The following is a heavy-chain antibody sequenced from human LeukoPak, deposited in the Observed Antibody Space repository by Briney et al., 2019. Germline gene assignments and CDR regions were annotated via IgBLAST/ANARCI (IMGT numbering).Heavy chain of an antibody. D-gene: IGHD2-21*02. V-gene: IGHV3-53*01. J-gene: IGHJ1*01. CDR1: GFTVSSNY. CDR2: IYSGGST. CDR3: ARVYASNGLYCGGDRYSVEYFQH. Sequence: GGSLRLSCAASGFTVSSNYMSWVRQAPGKGLEWVSVIYSGGSTYYADSVKGRFTISRDNSKNTLYLQMNSLRAEDTAVYYCARVYASNGLYCGGDRYSVEYFQHWGQGTLVTVSS.